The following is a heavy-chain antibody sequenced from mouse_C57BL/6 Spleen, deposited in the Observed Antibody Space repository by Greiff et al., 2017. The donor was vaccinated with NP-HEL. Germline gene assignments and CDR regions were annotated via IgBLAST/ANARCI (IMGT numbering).Heavy chain of an antibody. V-gene: IGHV1-39*01. CDR3: AREGNYGSSPFAY. J-gene: IGHJ3*01. D-gene: IGHD1-1*01. CDR2: INPNYGTT. CDR1: GYSFTDYN. Sequence: VQLKESGPELVKPGASVKISCKASGYSFTDYNMNWVKQSNGKSLEWIGVINPNYGTTSYNQKFKGKATLTVDQSSSTAYMQLNSLTSEDSAVYYCAREGNYGSSPFAYWGQGTLVTVSA.